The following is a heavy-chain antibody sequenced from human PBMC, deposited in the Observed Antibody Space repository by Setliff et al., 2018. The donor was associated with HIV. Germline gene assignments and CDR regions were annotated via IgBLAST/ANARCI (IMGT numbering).Heavy chain of an antibody. Sequence: SETLSLTCTVAGGSISSDNYFWAWIRQPPGKGLEWIGSIYYSGSTYYNPSLKSRLTISVDTSKNQFSLKLSSVTAADTAVYYCARRKAGWGELFGNWFDPWGQGTLVTVSS. D-gene: IGHD3-10*01. CDR3: ARRKAGWGELFGNWFDP. J-gene: IGHJ5*02. CDR1: GGSISSDNYF. CDR2: IYYSGST. V-gene: IGHV4-39*01.